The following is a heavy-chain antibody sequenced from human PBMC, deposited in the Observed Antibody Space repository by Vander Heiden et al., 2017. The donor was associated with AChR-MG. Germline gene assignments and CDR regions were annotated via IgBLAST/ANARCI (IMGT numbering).Heavy chain of an antibody. CDR2: ISGSGGST. Sequence: EVQLLESGGGLVQPGGSLRLSCAASGFTFSSYAMSWVRQAPGKGLEWVSAISGSGGSTYYADSVKGRFTISRDNSKNTLYLQMNSLRAEDTAVYYCAKDPLGGSYSSYYFDYWGQGTLVTVSS. D-gene: IGHD1-26*01. CDR1: GFTFSSYA. V-gene: IGHV3-23*01. CDR3: AKDPLGGSYSSYYFDY. J-gene: IGHJ4*02.